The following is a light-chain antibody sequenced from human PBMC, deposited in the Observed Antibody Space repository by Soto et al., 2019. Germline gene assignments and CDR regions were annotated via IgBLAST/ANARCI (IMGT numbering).Light chain of an antibody. V-gene: IGLV2-8*01. CDR2: EVT. CDR3: SSYTGGNPTYV. Sequence: LTQPPSASGSPGQSVTISCTGTSSDVGGYDYVSWYQQHPGKAPKLMIYEVTIRPSGVSDRFSGSKSGNTASLTVSGLQAEDEADYYCSSYTGGNPTYVFGTGTKVTVL. J-gene: IGLJ1*01. CDR1: SSDVGGYDY.